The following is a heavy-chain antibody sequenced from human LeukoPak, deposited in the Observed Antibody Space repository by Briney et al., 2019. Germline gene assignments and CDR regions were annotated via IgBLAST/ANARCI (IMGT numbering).Heavy chain of an antibody. CDR1: GFTFSSYA. CDR2: ISGSGGST. V-gene: IGHV3-23*01. CDR3: SKPAGSCSGGSCYQN. Sequence: GGSLRLSCAASGFTFSSYAMSWFRQAPGKGLEWVSAISGSGGSTYYADSVKGRFTISRDNSKNTLYLQMNSLRAEDTAVYYCSKPAGSCSGGSCYQNWGQGTLVTVSS. J-gene: IGHJ4*02. D-gene: IGHD2-15*01.